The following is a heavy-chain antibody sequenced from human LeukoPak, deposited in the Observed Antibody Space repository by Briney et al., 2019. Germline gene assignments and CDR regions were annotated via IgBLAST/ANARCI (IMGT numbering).Heavy chain of an antibody. V-gene: IGHV4-59*08. CDR1: GGSIGIYY. CDR3: ARQLGYSYGNDY. D-gene: IGHD5-18*01. J-gene: IGHJ4*02. Sequence: SETLSLTCTVSGGSIGIYYWSWIRQPPGKGLEWIGYIYYSGSTNYNPSLKSRVTISVDTSKNQFSLKLSSVTAADTAVYYCARQLGYSYGNDYWGQGTLVTVSS. CDR2: IYYSGST.